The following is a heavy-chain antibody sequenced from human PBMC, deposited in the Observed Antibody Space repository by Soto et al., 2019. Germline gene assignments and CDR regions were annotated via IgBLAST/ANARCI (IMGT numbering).Heavy chain of an antibody. D-gene: IGHD5-18*01. V-gene: IGHV3-11*06. CDR2: ISSSSSYT. CDR3: ARDRAKDTAMVNVFDY. Sequence: SLRLSCAASGFTFSDYYMSWIRQAPGKGLEWVSYISSSSSYTNYADSVKGRFTISRDNAKNSLYLQMNSLRAEDTAVYYCARDRAKDTAMVNVFDYWGQGTLVTVSS. CDR1: GFTFSDYY. J-gene: IGHJ4*02.